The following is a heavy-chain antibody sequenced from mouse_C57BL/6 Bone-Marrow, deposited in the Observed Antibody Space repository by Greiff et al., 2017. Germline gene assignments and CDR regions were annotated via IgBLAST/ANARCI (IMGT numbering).Heavy chain of an antibody. Sequence: VKLQQPGAELVMPGASVKLSCKASGYTFTSYWMHWVKQRPGQGLEWIGEIDPSDSYTNYNQKFKGKSTLTVDKSSSTAYMQLSSLTSEDSAVYYCARTSLYYYGSSFYAMDYWGQGTSVTVSS. J-gene: IGHJ4*01. CDR2: IDPSDSYT. CDR1: GYTFTSYW. V-gene: IGHV1-69*01. CDR3: ARTSLYYYGSSFYAMDY. D-gene: IGHD1-1*01.